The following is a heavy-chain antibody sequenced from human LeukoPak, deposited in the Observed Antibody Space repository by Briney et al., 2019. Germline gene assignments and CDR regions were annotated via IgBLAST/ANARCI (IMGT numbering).Heavy chain of an antibody. Sequence: PSETLSLTCTVSGGSISSYYWSWIRQPPGKGLEWIGYIYYSGSTNYNPSLKSRVTISVDTSKNQFSLKLSSVTAADTAVYYCARVRYYYGSGSYYSGVIDYWGQGTLVTVSS. J-gene: IGHJ4*02. CDR1: GGSISSYY. V-gene: IGHV4-59*01. CDR2: IYYSGST. CDR3: ARVRYYYGSGSYYSGVIDY. D-gene: IGHD3-10*01.